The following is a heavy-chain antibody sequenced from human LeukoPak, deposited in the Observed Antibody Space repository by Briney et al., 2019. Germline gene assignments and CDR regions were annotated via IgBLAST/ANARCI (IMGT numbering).Heavy chain of an antibody. CDR3: ARIWCGGGGCYSGDWYFDL. Sequence: PGGSLRLSCAASGFTFTVYWMGWVRQAPGKGLEWVANIKEDGSERYYVDSLKGRFTVSRDNAKNSLYLQMNSLRADDTAVYYCARIWCGGGGCYSGDWYFDLWGRGTLVTVSS. CDR2: IKEDGSER. D-gene: IGHD2-15*01. CDR1: GFTFTVYW. J-gene: IGHJ2*01. V-gene: IGHV3-7*01.